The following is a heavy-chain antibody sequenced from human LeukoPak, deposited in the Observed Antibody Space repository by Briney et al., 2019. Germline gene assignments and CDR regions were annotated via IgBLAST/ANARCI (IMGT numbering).Heavy chain of an antibody. CDR2: IIPIFGTA. J-gene: IGHJ4*02. CDR1: GGTFSSYA. D-gene: IGHD6-19*01. V-gene: IGHV1-69*05. Sequence: GSSVKVSCKASGGTFSSYAISWVRQAPGQGLEWMGGIIPIFGTANYAQKFQGRVTITTDESTSTAYMELSSLRSEDTAVYYCARDEAFGQWLAPGDYWGQGTLVTVSS. CDR3: ARDEAFGQWLAPGDY.